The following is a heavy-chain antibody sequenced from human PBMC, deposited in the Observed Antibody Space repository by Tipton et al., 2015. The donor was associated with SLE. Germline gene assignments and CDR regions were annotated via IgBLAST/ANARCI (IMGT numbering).Heavy chain of an antibody. D-gene: IGHD4-17*01. V-gene: IGHV3-48*01. CDR1: GFTFNTYS. CDR3: AKDGNPYYADKTYFDY. Sequence: SLRLSCAVSGFTFNTYSMNWVRQAPGKGLEWVSYISAGGTTTHYADSVKGRFIISADNAKNSLYLQMNSLRPEDTAVYYCAKDGNPYYADKTYFDYWGQGTLVTVSS. J-gene: IGHJ4*02. CDR2: ISAGGTTT.